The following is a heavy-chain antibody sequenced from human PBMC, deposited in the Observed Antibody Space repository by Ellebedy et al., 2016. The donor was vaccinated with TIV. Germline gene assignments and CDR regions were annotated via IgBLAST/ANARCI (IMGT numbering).Heavy chain of an antibody. V-gene: IGHV3-30*18. CDR1: GFTFSNYG. CDR3: AKALDYGDGYGMNV. Sequence: GESLKISCAASGFTFSNYGMHWVRQAPGKGLAWVAAISYDGSNKNYADSVKGRFTISRDNSKNTLDLQMNSLRAEDTAVYYCAKALDYGDGYGMNVWGQGPRSPSP. J-gene: IGHJ6*02. CDR2: ISYDGSNK. D-gene: IGHD4-17*01.